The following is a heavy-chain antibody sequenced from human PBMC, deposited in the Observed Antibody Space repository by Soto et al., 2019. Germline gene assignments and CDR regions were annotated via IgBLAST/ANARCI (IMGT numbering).Heavy chain of an antibody. J-gene: IGHJ4*02. CDR3: ARGTPYDF. CDR2: IFPADSET. CDR1: GYTFGSYW. Sequence: GESLKISCKASGYTFGSYWIAWVRQMPGKGLEWMGIIFPADSETRYSPSFRGQVTISVVKSMNTAYLQWTSLKASDTAVYFCARGTPYDFWGQGTLVTVSS. V-gene: IGHV5-51*01.